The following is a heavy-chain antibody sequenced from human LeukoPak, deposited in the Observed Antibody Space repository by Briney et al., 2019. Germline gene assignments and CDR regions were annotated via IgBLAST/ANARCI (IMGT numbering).Heavy chain of an antibody. D-gene: IGHD2/OR15-2a*01. CDR2: MSSTRIT. CDR3: ARKRIQLSGDYWLDP. CDR1: GSSMKNSF. Sequence: PSEPLSLTCSVSGSSMKNSFWSWIRQPPGKGPEWIGYMSSTRITNSNPSLKSRVTLSINTSKDQFYLKLRSVTAPDTALYFCARKRIQLSGDYWLDPWGRGTLVTVSS. V-gene: IGHV4-59*01. J-gene: IGHJ5*02.